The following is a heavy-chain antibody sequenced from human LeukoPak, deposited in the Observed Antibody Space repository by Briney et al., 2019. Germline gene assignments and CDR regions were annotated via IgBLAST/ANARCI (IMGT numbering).Heavy chain of an antibody. Sequence: ASVKVSCKASGYTFTSYYMHWVRQAPGQGLEWMGWMNPNSGNTGYAQKFQGRVTMTRNTSISTAYMELSSLRSEDTAVYYCARGARYCSSTSCSLTRSYYYYMDVWGKGTTVTISS. D-gene: IGHD2-2*01. J-gene: IGHJ6*03. V-gene: IGHV1-8*02. CDR3: ARGARYCSSTSCSLTRSYYYYMDV. CDR2: MNPNSGNT. CDR1: GYTFTSYY.